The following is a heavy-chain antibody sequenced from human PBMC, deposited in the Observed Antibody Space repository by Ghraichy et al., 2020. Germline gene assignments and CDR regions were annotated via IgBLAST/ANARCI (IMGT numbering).Heavy chain of an antibody. J-gene: IGHJ4*02. CDR3: ARDSDYGDYPFDY. Sequence: LNISCTVSGYSISSGYYWGWIRQPPGKGLEWIGSIYHSGSTYYNPSLKSRVTISVDTSKNQFSLKLSSVTAADTAVYYCARDSDYGDYPFDYWGQGTLVTVSS. CDR1: GYSISSGYY. D-gene: IGHD4-17*01. V-gene: IGHV4-38-2*02. CDR2: IYHSGST.